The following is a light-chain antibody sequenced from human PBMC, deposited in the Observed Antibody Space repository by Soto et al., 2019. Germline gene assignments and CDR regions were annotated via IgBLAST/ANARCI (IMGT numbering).Light chain of an antibody. J-gene: IGKJ1*01. V-gene: IGKV3-15*01. Sequence: EIVMTQSPATLSVSPGERATLSCRASQSIGSNLAWYEPKPGQAPRLLIYAASIRSTDFPARVSGSGSGTEFTLTNIGLLSDAFAVYFCQQYTYCPPWTFGHGTKVEIK. CDR1: QSIGSN. CDR3: QQYTYCPPWT. CDR2: AAS.